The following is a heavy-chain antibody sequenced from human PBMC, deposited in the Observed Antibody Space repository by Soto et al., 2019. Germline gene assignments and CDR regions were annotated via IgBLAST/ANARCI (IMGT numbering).Heavy chain of an antibody. D-gene: IGHD6-13*01. CDR3: ARGLTLGDSSSWVQIDWFDP. CDR1: GGYFSGYY. CDR2: INHSGST. Sequence: SETLSLTCAVYGGYFSGYYLSWIRQPPGKGLEWIGEINHSGSTNYNPSLKSRVTISVDTSKNQFSLKLSSVTAADTAVYYCARGLTLGDSSSWVQIDWFDPWGQGTLVTVSS. J-gene: IGHJ5*02. V-gene: IGHV4-34*01.